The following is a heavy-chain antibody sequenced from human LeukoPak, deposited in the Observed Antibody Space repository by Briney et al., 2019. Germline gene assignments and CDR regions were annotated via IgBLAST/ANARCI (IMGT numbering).Heavy chain of an antibody. CDR1: GYTFTTSW. J-gene: IGHJ2*01. CDR2: IYPGDSDT. D-gene: IGHD4-23*01. V-gene: IGHV5-51*01. Sequence: GESLKISCQGSGYTFTTSWIGWVRQMPGKGLEWMGIIYPGDSDTRYNPSFQGQVTISADKSINTAYLQGSSLKASDTAMYYCARFSVLNTPPGSYWFFDLWGRGTLVTVSS. CDR3: ARFSVLNTPPGSYWFFDL.